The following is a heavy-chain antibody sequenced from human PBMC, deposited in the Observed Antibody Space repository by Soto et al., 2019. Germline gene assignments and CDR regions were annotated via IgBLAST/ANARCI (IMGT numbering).Heavy chain of an antibody. V-gene: IGHV1-46*01. D-gene: IGHD6-13*01. CDR2: INPSAGST. CDR1: GSTFASYY. J-gene: IGHJ5*02. Sequence: ASVKVSCKASGSTFASYYMHWVRQAPGQRLEWMGIINPSAGSTSYSQKFQGRVTMTRDTTTRTVYMELSSLRSEDTAIYYCSREARVYSSSCYSWFAPGSQGTSVTGSS. CDR3: SREARVYSSSCYSWFAP.